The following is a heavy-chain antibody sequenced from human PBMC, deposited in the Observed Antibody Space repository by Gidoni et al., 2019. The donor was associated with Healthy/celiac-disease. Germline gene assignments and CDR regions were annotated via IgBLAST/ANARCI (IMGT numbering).Heavy chain of an antibody. Sequence: QVQLQESGPGLVKPSGTLSLTRAVSGGSISSSNWWSWVRQPPGKGLEWIGEIYHSGSTNYNPSLKSRVTISVDKSKNQFSLKLSSVTAADTAVYYWAALRPAIRLSSGRDYWGQGTLVTVSS. D-gene: IGHD6-19*01. CDR1: GGSISSSNW. J-gene: IGHJ4*02. CDR3: AALRPAIRLSSGRDY. V-gene: IGHV4-4*02. CDR2: IYHSGST.